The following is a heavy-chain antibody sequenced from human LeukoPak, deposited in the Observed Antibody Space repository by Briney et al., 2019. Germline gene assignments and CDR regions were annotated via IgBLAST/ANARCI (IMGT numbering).Heavy chain of an antibody. CDR1: GYSFNSQG. D-gene: IGHD2-21*02. J-gene: IGHJ3*02. CDR2: IIPIFGTA. CDR3: ARYIGYCGGDCYFSALGAFDI. Sequence: SVKVSCKASGYSFNSQGMNWVRQAPGQGLEWMGGIIPIFGTANYAQKFQGRVTITADKSTSTAYMELSSLRSEDTAVYYCARYIGYCGGDCYFSALGAFDIWGQGTMVTVSS. V-gene: IGHV1-69*06.